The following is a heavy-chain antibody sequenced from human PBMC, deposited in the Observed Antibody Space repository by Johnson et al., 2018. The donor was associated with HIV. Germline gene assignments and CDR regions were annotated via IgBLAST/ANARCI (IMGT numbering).Heavy chain of an antibody. Sequence: QVQLVESGGGLVKPGGSLRLSCVGSGFTFSDYYMSWVRQAPGKGLEWVAAISDDESKTYYTDSMKGRFTISRDNSKNTLYLQMISLRAEDTAIYYCAREGSGSYQIWGQGTMVTVSS. CDR1: GFTFSDYY. CDR2: ISDDESKT. CDR3: AREGSGSYQI. J-gene: IGHJ3*02. D-gene: IGHD1-26*01. V-gene: IGHV3-30*10.